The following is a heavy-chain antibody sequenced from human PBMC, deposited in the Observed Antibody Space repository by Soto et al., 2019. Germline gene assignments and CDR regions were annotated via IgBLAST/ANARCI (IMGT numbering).Heavy chain of an antibody. CDR2: ISSSGSTI. CDR3: ARDAAEMATISVPDY. J-gene: IGHJ4*02. CDR1: GFTFSDYY. Sequence: GSLRLSCAASGFTFSDYYMSWIRQAPGKGLEWVSYISSSGSTIYYADSVKGRFTISRDNAKNSLYLQMNSLRAEDTAVYYCARDAAEMATISVPDYWGQGTLVTVSS. V-gene: IGHV3-11*01. D-gene: IGHD5-12*01.